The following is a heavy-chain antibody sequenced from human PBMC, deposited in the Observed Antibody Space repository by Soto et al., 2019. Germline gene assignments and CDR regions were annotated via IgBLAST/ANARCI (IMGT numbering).Heavy chain of an antibody. J-gene: IGHJ6*02. CDR3: ARVDGYNYPRYCDGLDV. Sequence: SETLSLTCTVSGGSISSGGYYWSWIRQHPGKGLEWIGYIYYSGSTYYNPSLKSRVTISVDTSKHQFSLTLSSVTAADTAVYYCARVDGYNYPRYCDGLDVWGQGTTVTVSS. D-gene: IGHD5-12*01. CDR1: GGSISSGGYY. V-gene: IGHV4-31*03. CDR2: IYYSGST.